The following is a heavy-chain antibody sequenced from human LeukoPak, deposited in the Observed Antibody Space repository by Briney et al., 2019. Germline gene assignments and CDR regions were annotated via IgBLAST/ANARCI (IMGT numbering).Heavy chain of an antibody. CDR1: GFTFSDYT. V-gene: IGHV3-30*04. CDR3: ARANSSSWHYFDY. J-gene: IGHJ4*02. Sequence: GRSLRLSCAASGFTFSDYTMHWVRQAPGKGLEWVAVISYDEGQKYHADSVKGRFTISRDNSKNTVSLQMNSLRAEDTAVFYCARANSSSWHYFDYWGQGTLVTVSS. CDR2: ISYDEGQK. D-gene: IGHD6-13*01.